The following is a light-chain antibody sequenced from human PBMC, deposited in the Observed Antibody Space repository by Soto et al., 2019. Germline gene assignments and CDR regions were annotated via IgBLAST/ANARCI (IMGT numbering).Light chain of an antibody. CDR3: QQRSNWPRGT. V-gene: IGKV3D-20*02. CDR1: QSVGSNY. CDR2: GAS. Sequence: EIVLTQSPGTLSWSPGERATLSCRASQSVGSNYLAWYQQKPGQAPRILIFGASGRATGIPDRFSGSGSGTDFTLTISSLEPEDFAVYYCQQRSNWPRGTFGQGTRLEIK. J-gene: IGKJ5*01.